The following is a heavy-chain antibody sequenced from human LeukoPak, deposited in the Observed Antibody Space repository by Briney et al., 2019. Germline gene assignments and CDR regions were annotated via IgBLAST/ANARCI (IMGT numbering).Heavy chain of an antibody. D-gene: IGHD3-22*01. V-gene: IGHV1-2*02. CDR1: GYAFTGYY. Sequence: ASVKVSCKASGYAFTGYYMHWVRQAPGQGLEWMGWINPNSGGTNYAQKFQGRVTMTRDTSISTAYMELSRLRSDDTAVYYCARAMSSGYYPYYFDYWGQGTLVTVSS. CDR3: ARAMSSGYYPYYFDY. J-gene: IGHJ4*02. CDR2: INPNSGGT.